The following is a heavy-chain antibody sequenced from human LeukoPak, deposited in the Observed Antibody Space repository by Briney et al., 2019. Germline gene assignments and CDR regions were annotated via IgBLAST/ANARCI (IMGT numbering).Heavy chain of an antibody. D-gene: IGHD2-15*01. Sequence: PSQTLSLTCAVYGGSFSGYYWSWIRQPPGKGLEWIGEINHSGSTNYNPSLKSRVTISVDTSKNQFSLKLSSVTAADTAVYYCATHAGSKGIHWGQGTLVTVSS. CDR2: INHSGST. V-gene: IGHV4-34*01. J-gene: IGHJ4*02. CDR1: GGSFSGYY. CDR3: ATHAGSKGIH.